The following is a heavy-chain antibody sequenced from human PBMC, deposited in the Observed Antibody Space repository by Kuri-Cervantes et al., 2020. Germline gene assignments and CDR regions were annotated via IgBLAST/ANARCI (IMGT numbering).Heavy chain of an antibody. D-gene: IGHD6-19*01. CDR2: IFSNHEK. V-gene: IGHV2-26*01. J-gene: IGHJ6*02. Sequence: SGPTLVKPTETLTLTCTVSLFSLSNARMGVSWIGQPPGKALEWLAHIFSNHEKSSSTSLKSRLTISKDTSKVQVVLTMTNMDPVDTATYYCPRSVAYSSGWSDYYYYYGMDVWGQGTTVTVSS. CDR3: PRSVAYSSGWSDYYYYYGMDV. CDR1: LFSLSNARMG.